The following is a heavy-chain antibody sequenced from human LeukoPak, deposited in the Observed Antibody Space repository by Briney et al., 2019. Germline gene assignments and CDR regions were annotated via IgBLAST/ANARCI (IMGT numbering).Heavy chain of an antibody. CDR1: GGSISSSSYY. J-gene: IGHJ3*02. CDR2: IYYSGST. D-gene: IGHD5-24*01. CDR3: ARQFERWLQYGAFDI. Sequence: SETLSLTCTVSGGSISSSSYYWGWIRQPPGKGLEWIGSIYYSGSTYYNPSLKSRVTISVDTSKNQFSLKLSSVTAADTAVYYCARQFERWLQYGAFDIWGQGTMVTVSS. V-gene: IGHV4-39*01.